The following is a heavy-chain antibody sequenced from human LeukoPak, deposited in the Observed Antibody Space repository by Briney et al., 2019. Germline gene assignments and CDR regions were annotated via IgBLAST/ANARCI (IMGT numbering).Heavy chain of an antibody. D-gene: IGHD6-13*01. CDR3: ARGAAGTTQFDY. V-gene: IGHV1-2*02. Sequence: ASVKVSCKASGYNFTDYYIHWVRQAPGQGLEWMGWINPKSGGTNYAQKFRGRVTMTRDTSISTAYMELSGLRSDDTAVYYCARGAAGTTQFDYWGQGTLVTVSS. J-gene: IGHJ4*02. CDR2: INPKSGGT. CDR1: GYNFTDYY.